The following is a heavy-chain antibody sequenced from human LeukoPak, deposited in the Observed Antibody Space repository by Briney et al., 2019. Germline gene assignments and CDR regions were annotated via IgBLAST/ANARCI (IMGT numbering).Heavy chain of an antibody. V-gene: IGHV3-30*18. J-gene: IGHJ4*02. CDR3: AKGVYGDYAPALDY. CDR2: ISFDGSNK. D-gene: IGHD4-17*01. Sequence: GGSLRLSCAASGFTFSGYGMHWVRQAPGKGLEGVAVISFDGSNKYYADSVKGRFTFSRDNSKNTLYLQMNSLRAEGTAVYYCAKGVYGDYAPALDYWGQGTLVTVAS. CDR1: GFTFSGYG.